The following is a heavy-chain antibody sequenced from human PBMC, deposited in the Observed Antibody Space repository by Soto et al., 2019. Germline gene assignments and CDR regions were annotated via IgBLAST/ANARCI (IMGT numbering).Heavy chain of an antibody. D-gene: IGHD1-1*01. Sequence: QVQLVQSGAEVKKPGSSVKVSCKASGGTFSSYAISWVRQAPGQGLEWMGGIIPIFGTANYAQNFQGRVTITADESTSTAYMELSSLRSEDTAVYYCARDLDNWNAGYFDYWGQGTLVTVSS. V-gene: IGHV1-69*01. CDR3: ARDLDNWNAGYFDY. J-gene: IGHJ4*02. CDR1: GGTFSSYA. CDR2: IIPIFGTA.